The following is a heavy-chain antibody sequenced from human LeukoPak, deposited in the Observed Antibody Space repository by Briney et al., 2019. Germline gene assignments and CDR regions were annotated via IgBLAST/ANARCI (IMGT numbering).Heavy chain of an antibody. Sequence: PGGSLRLSCAASGFTFSSYGMHWVRQAPGKGLEWVAVISYDGSNKYYADSVKGRFTISRDNSKNTLYLQMNSLRAEDTAVYYCAKDSVRAATYYFDYWGQGTLVTVSS. J-gene: IGHJ4*02. CDR1: GFTFSSYG. D-gene: IGHD6-13*01. CDR3: AKDSVRAATYYFDY. CDR2: ISYDGSNK. V-gene: IGHV3-30*18.